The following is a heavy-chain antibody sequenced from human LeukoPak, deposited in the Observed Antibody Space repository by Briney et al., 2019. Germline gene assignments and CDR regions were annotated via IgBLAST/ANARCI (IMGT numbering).Heavy chain of an antibody. Sequence: SETLSLTCAVSGVSISTTITNWWSWVRQPPGKGLEWIGSFDYSGSTYYNPSLQSRVTIFEDTSKNQFSLKLTSVTAADTAVYYCARHLGGSYYSPFDYWGRGTLVTVSS. V-gene: IGHV4-39*01. CDR3: ARHLGGSYYSPFDY. D-gene: IGHD2-15*01. CDR2: FDYSGST. J-gene: IGHJ4*02. CDR1: GVSISTTITNW.